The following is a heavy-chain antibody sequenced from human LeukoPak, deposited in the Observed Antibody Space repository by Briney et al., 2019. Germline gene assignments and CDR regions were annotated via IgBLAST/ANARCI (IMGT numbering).Heavy chain of an antibody. J-gene: IGHJ6*02. CDR2: INHSGST. V-gene: IGHV4-34*01. Sequence: SETQSLTCAAYGGSFSGYYWSWIRQPPGKGLEWIGEINHSGSTNYNLSLKSRVTISVDTSKNQFSLKLSSVTAADTAVYYCARGPGVAAAMGPPYYYYYYGMDVWGQGTTVTVSS. D-gene: IGHD6-13*01. CDR1: GGSFSGYY. CDR3: ARGPGVAAAMGPPYYYYYYGMDV.